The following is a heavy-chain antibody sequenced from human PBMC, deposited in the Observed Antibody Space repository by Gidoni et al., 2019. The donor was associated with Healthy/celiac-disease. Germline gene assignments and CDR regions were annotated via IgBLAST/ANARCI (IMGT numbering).Heavy chain of an antibody. V-gene: IGHV3-33*08. D-gene: IGHD3-22*01. Sequence: QVQLVESGGGVVQPGRSLRLSCAASGFTVSSYGMHWVRQAPGKGLEWVAVIWYDGSNKYYADSVKGRFTISRDNSKNTLYLQMNSLRAEDTAVYYCAREGDSSGYETLEYFQHWGQGTLVTVSS. CDR3: AREGDSSGYETLEYFQH. CDR2: IWYDGSNK. J-gene: IGHJ1*01. CDR1: GFTVSSYG.